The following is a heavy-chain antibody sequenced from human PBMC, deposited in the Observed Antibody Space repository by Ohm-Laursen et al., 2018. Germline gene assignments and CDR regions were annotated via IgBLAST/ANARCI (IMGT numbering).Heavy chain of an antibody. CDR2: ITSSGSTI. CDR1: GFTFSDYY. Sequence: GSLRLSCAASGFTFSDYYMSWIRQAPGKGLEWVSYITSSGSTIYYADSVKGRFTISRGNAKNSLYLQMNNLRAEDTAVYHCARALNYGSGSPPGYWGQGTLVTVSS. J-gene: IGHJ4*02. V-gene: IGHV3-11*01. D-gene: IGHD3-10*01. CDR3: ARALNYGSGSPPGY.